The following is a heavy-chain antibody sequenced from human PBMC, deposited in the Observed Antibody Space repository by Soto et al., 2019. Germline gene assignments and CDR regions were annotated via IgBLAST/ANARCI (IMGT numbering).Heavy chain of an antibody. D-gene: IGHD2-21*01. CDR3: ARAYTYDFEH. J-gene: IGHJ4*02. CDR2: VFWNDDK. Sequence: QITLKESGPTLVKPTQTLTLTCTFSGFSFGVSGVGVGWIRQPPGRALEWLGLVFWNDDKRYSPSLESRLTLTNDTSNNQVVLTVTNLDPGDTGTYYCARAYTYDFEHWGQGTLVTVSS. CDR1: GFSFGVSGVG. V-gene: IGHV2-5*01.